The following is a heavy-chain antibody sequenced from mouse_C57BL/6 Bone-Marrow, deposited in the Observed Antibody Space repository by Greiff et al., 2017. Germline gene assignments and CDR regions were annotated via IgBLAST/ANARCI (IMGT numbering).Heavy chain of an antibody. CDR3: ARAYYYGSSSYAMDY. V-gene: IGHV1-55*01. D-gene: IGHD1-1*01. CDR2: IYPGSGST. J-gene: IGHJ4*01. Sequence: QVQLQQPGAELVKPGASVNMSCTASGYTFTSYWITWVKQRPGQGLEWIGDIYPGSGSTNYNEKFKSKATLTVDTSSSTAYMQLSSLTSEDSAGYYCARAYYYGSSSYAMDYWGQGTSVTGSS. CDR1: GYTFTSYW.